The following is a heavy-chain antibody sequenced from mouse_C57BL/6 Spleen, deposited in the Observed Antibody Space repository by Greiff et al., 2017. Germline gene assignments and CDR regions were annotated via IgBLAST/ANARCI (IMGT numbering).Heavy chain of an antibody. D-gene: IGHD2-1*01. CDR1: GYSITSGYY. V-gene: IGHV3-6*01. J-gene: IGHJ2*01. Sequence: ESGPGLVKPSQSLSLTCSVTGYSITSGYYWNWIRQFPGNKLEWMGYISYDGSNNYNPSLKNRISITRDTSKNQFFQKLNSVTTEDTATYYCSRGNFRSYFDYWGQGTTLTVSS. CDR2: ISYDGSN. CDR3: SRGNFRSYFDY.